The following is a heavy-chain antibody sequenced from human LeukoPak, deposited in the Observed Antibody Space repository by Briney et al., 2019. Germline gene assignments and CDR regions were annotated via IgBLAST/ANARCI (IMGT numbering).Heavy chain of an antibody. Sequence: SQTLSLTCAISGDSVSSNGAARNWIRQSPSRGLEWLGRTYYRSKWYNDYTVSVKSRITINSDTSKNQFSLQLKSVTPEDTAAYYCVRDRRDATLFYFGMDVWGQGTTVTVSS. CDR1: GDSVSSNGAA. J-gene: IGHJ6*02. V-gene: IGHV6-1*01. D-gene: IGHD5-24*01. CDR2: TYYRSKWYN. CDR3: VRDRRDATLFYFGMDV.